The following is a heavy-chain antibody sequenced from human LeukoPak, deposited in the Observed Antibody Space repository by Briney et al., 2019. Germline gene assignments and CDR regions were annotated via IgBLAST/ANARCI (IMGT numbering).Heavy chain of an antibody. V-gene: IGHV4-59*08. D-gene: IGHD2-2*01. CDR2: IYYSGST. CDR1: GGSISSYY. Sequence: PSETLSLTCTVSGGSISSYYWSWIRQPPGKGLEWIGYIYYSGSTNYNPSLKSRVTISVDTSKNQFSLKLSSVTAADTAVYYCARGVVVVPAARGVNWFDPWGQGTLVTVSS. CDR3: ARGVVVVPAARGVNWFDP. J-gene: IGHJ5*02.